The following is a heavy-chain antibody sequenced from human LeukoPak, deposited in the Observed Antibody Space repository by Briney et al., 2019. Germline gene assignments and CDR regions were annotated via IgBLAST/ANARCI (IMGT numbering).Heavy chain of an antibody. J-gene: IGHJ4*02. D-gene: IGHD6-25*01. Sequence: TSETLSLTCTVSGGSISDYSRSWIRQPPGKGLEWIGNIYYSGSANHNPSLKSRVTISRDTSKNQFSLKLTSVTTADTAVYYCARAGGVKTAALDLDYWGQGTLVTVSS. CDR1: GGSISDYS. CDR3: ARAGGVKTAALDLDY. V-gene: IGHV4-59*01. CDR2: IYYSGSA.